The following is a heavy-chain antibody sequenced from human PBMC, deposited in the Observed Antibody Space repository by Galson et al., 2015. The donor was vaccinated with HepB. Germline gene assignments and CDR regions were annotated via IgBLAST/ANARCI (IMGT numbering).Heavy chain of an antibody. D-gene: IGHD2-2*02. CDR3: ANSIVVVTAAIDAFDI. J-gene: IGHJ3*02. CDR1: GYTFTGYY. Sequence: SVKVSCKGSGYTFTGYYMHWVRQAPGQGLEWMGWINPNSGDTNYAQKFQGRVTMTRDTSIRTAYMELSRLRSDDTAVYYCANSIVVVTAAIDAFDIWGQGTMVTVSS. V-gene: IGHV1-2*02. CDR2: INPNSGDT.